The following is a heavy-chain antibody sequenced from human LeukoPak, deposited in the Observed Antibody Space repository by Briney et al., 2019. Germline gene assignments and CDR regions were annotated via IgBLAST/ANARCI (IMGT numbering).Heavy chain of an antibody. CDR3: ARGEYDDSGYSPDAFDI. Sequence: GASGKVSCKPSGATFSSYAISWVRQAPGQGLEWMGWIIPIFVTANYAQKFQGRVTITADESTSTAYMELSRRRSEDTAVYYCARGEYDDSGYSPDAFDISGQGTMVTVSS. CDR2: IIPIFVTA. CDR1: GATFSSYA. J-gene: IGHJ3*02. V-gene: IGHV1-69*13. D-gene: IGHD3-22*01.